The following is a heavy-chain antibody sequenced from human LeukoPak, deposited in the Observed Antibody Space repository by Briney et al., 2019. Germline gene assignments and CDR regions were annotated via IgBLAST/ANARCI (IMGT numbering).Heavy chain of an antibody. CDR2: ISSSGSTI. V-gene: IGHV3-48*03. J-gene: IGHJ4*02. D-gene: IGHD3-10*01. CDR3: ARVAKLLWFGELPYYFDY. CDR1: GFTFSSYA. Sequence: GGSLRLSCAASGFTFSSYAMHWVRQAPGKGLEWVSYISSSGSTIYYADSVKGRFTISRDNAKNSLYLQMNSLRAEDTAVYYCARVAKLLWFGELPYYFDYWGQGTLVTVSS.